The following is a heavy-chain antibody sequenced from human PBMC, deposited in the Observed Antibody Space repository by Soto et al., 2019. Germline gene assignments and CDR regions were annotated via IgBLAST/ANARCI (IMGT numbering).Heavy chain of an antibody. CDR1: GASISSPHDY. J-gene: IGHJ4*02. Sequence: SETLSLTCTVSGASISSPHDYWGWIRQSPGRGLEWIGSIYYSGSTYYNPSLKSRISISVDTSKNQFSLNSLRTEDTAIYYCAKAGCGSECYYRLHYWGQGTLVTVSS. V-gene: IGHV4-39*07. CDR2: IYYSGST. D-gene: IGHD2-21*01. CDR3: AKAGCGSECYYRLHY.